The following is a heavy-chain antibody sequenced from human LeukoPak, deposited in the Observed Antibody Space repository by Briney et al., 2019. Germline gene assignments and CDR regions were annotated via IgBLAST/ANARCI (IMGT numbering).Heavy chain of an antibody. CDR2: INTYNGNT. V-gene: IGHV1-18*01. CDR3: ARDTVGTDY. CDR1: GYTFTTYG. J-gene: IGHJ4*02. D-gene: IGHD4-23*01. Sequence: GASVKVSCKASGYTFTTYGISWVRQAPGQGLEWMGWINTYNGNTNYAQKLQGRVTMTTDTSTSTAYMDLRSLRSDDTAVYYCARDTVGTDYWGQGTLVTVSS.